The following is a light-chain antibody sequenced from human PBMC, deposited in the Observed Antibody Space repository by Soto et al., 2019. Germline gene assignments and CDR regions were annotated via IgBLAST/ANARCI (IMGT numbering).Light chain of an antibody. CDR2: EVS. V-gene: IGLV2-14*01. Sequence: QSALTQSASVSGSPGQSITISCIGSRSDIGSYDYVSWHQHQQGKAPKVLIYEVSSRPSGVSSRFSGSRSGNTASLTISGLQPEDEATYYCSAHTTSFTFVFGPGTKLTVL. CDR1: RSDIGSYDY. J-gene: IGLJ1*01. CDR3: SAHTTSFTFV.